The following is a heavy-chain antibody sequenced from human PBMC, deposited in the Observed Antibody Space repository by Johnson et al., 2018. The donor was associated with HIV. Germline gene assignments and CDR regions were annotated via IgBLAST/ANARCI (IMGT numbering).Heavy chain of an antibody. Sequence: MLLVESGGGLVKPGGSLRLSCAVYGFSVSNTYMNWVRQAPGKGLEWVGRIKSKTDGGTTDYAAPVKGRFTISRDDSKNTLYLQMNSLKTEDTAVYYCTTDLPGGYYGGNWTYDAFDIWGQGTMVTVSS. CDR2: IKSKTDGGTT. J-gene: IGHJ3*02. CDR3: TTDLPGGYYGGNWTYDAFDI. CDR1: GFSVSNTY. V-gene: IGHV3-15*01. D-gene: IGHD4-23*01.